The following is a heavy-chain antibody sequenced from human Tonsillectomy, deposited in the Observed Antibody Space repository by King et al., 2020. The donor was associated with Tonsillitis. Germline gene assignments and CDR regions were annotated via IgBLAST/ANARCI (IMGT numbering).Heavy chain of an antibody. CDR3: AKEGYFDEHDY. Sequence: VQLVESGGGLVQPGGSLRLSCAASGFTFSSYWMHWVRQAPGKGLVWVSRINRDGSSTTYAASVKGRFTISRDNAKNTLYLQMNSPRPEDTAVYYCAKEGYFDEHDYWGQGTLLTVSS. J-gene: IGHJ4*02. CDR1: GFTFSSYW. D-gene: IGHD2/OR15-2a*01. CDR2: INRDGSST. V-gene: IGHV3-74*01.